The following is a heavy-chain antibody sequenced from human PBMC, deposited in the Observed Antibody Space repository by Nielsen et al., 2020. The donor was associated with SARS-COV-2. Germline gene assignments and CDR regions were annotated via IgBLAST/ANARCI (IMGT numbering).Heavy chain of an antibody. CDR1: GFTFGDYA. CDR2: IRSKTYGGTA. Sequence: GESLKIYCRASGFTFGDYAMSWVRQAPGKGLELVGYIRSKTYGGTADYGASVKGRFTISRDDSKNTLYLQMNSLKTEDTAVDYCTTGGITMVRGVMQYWGQGTLVTVSP. J-gene: IGHJ1*01. CDR3: TTGGITMVRGVMQY. V-gene: IGHV3-49*04. D-gene: IGHD3-10*01.